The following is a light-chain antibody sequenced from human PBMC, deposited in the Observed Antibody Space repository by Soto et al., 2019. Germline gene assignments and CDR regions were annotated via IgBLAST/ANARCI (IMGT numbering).Light chain of an antibody. CDR1: SSDVGGYIY. Sequence: LTQPASVSGSPGQSITISCTGTSSDVGGYIYVSWYQQHPGKAPKLMIYDVTSRPSGVSYRFSGSKSGNTASLTISGLQAEDEADYYCSSYTTSSSYVFGTGTKATVL. J-gene: IGLJ1*01. CDR2: DVT. CDR3: SSYTTSSSYV. V-gene: IGLV2-14*01.